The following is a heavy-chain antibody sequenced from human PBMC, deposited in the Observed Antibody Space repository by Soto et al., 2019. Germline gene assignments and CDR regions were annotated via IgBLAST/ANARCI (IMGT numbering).Heavy chain of an antibody. D-gene: IGHD1-26*01. Sequence: VASVKVSCKASGYTFTSYYMHWVRQAPGQGLEWMGIINPSGGSTSYAQKFQGRVTMTRGTSTSTVYMELSSLRSEDTAVYYCARVVGGSYYVDYFDYWGQGTLVTVS. CDR2: INPSGGST. V-gene: IGHV1-46*01. CDR1: GYTFTSYY. CDR3: ARVVGGSYYVDYFDY. J-gene: IGHJ4*02.